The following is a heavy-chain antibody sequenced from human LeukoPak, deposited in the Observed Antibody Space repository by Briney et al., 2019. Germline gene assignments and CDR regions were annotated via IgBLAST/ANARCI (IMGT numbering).Heavy chain of an antibody. CDR2: IYYSGST. CDR1: GGSISNYY. V-gene: IGHV4-59*01. J-gene: IGHJ4*02. Sequence: SETLSLTCTVSGGSISNYYWGWIRQPPGKGLEWIGYIYYSGSTNYNPSLKSRVTISVDTSKIQFSLKLTSVTAADTAVYYCTYGSGSYYLWGQGTLVTVSS. CDR3: TYGSGSYYL. D-gene: IGHD3-10*01.